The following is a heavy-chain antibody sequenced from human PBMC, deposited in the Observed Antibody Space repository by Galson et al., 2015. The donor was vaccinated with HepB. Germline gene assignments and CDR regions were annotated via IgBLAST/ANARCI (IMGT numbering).Heavy chain of an antibody. CDR1: GFTFSNYA. J-gene: IGHJ4*02. CDR3: ARKMGFTIFGVVHYYFDY. D-gene: IGHD3-3*01. Sequence: SLRLSCAASGFTFSNYAMNWVRQAPGKGLEWLSYISSSSGTIYYADSVKGRFTISRDNAKNSLYLQMNSLRAEDTAVYYCARKMGFTIFGVVHYYFDYWGQGTLVTVSS. CDR2: ISSSSGTI. V-gene: IGHV3-48*01.